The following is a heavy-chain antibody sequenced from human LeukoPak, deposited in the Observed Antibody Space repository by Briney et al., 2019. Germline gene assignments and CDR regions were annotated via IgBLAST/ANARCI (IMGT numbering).Heavy chain of an antibody. Sequence: MPSETLSLTCAVYGGSFSGYYWSWIRQPPGKGLEWIGEINHSGSTNYNPSLKSRVTISVDMSKNQFSLKLRSVTAADTAVYYCARGVMRAVAVLGYWGQGTLVTVSS. V-gene: IGHV4-34*01. J-gene: IGHJ4*02. CDR2: INHSGST. D-gene: IGHD6-19*01. CDR1: GGSFSGYY. CDR3: ARGVMRAVAVLGY.